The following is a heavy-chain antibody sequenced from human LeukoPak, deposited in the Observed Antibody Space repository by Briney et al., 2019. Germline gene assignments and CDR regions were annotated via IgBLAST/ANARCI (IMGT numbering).Heavy chain of an antibody. CDR1: GFTFHDYG. D-gene: IGHD3-10*01. J-gene: IGHJ4*02. CDR3: ARDEGRYYGSGSYYVDY. V-gene: IGHV3-20*04. Sequence: GGSLRLSCATSGFTFHDYGLGWVRQAPGKGLEWVSGINGNGDTTRYADSVKGRFTISRDNDKNSLYLQMNSLRVEDTAVYYCARDEGRYYGSGSYYVDYWGQGTLVTVSS. CDR2: INGNGDTT.